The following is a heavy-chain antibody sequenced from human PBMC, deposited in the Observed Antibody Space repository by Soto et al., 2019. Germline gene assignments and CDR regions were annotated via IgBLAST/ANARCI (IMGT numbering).Heavy chain of an antibody. J-gene: IGHJ6*02. CDR1: GGTFSSYA. CDR2: IIPIFGTA. V-gene: IGHV1-69*13. D-gene: IGHD5-12*01. Sequence: SVKVSCKASGGTFSSYAISWVRQAPGQGLEWMGGIIPIFGTANYAQKFRGRVTITADESTSTAYMELSSLRSEDTAVYYRARDRNIVATIYNYYGMDVWGQGTTVTVSS. CDR3: ARDRNIVATIYNYYGMDV.